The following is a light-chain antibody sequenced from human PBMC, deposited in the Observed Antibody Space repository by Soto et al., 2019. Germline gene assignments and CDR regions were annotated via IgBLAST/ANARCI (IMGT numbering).Light chain of an antibody. J-gene: IGLJ1*01. CDR2: EVT. V-gene: IGLV2-14*01. CDR3: SSYTSTSTV. CDR1: SSDGDDYKD. Sequence: QSALTQPASVSGSPGQPITISCTGISSDGDDYKDVSWYQQHPGKAPKLMIYEVTYRPSGVSNRFSGSKSGNTASLTISGLQAEDEADYYCSSYTSTSTVFGTGTKLTVL.